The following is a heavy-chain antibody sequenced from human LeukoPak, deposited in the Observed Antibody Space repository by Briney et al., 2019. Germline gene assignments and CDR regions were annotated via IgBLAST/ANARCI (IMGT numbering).Heavy chain of an antibody. Sequence: GGSLRLSCAASGFTFSDYYMSWIRQAPGKGLEWVSSISSSSSYIYYADSVKGRFTISRDNAKNSLYLQMNSLRAEDTAVYYCAVLERGYFDYWGQGTLVTVSS. V-gene: IGHV3-11*06. CDR2: ISSSSSYI. J-gene: IGHJ4*02. CDR3: AVLERGYFDY. CDR1: GFTFSDYY. D-gene: IGHD1-1*01.